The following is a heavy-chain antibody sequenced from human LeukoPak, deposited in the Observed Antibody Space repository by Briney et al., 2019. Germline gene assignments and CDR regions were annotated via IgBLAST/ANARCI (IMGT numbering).Heavy chain of an antibody. D-gene: IGHD3-3*01. J-gene: IGHJ4*02. Sequence: QPGGSLRLSCAASGFTFSSYAMSWVRQAPGKGLEWVSAISGSDGSTYYADSVKGRFTISRDNSKNTLYLQMNSLRAEDTAVYYCAKDAGNYDFWSGYFFPFDYWGQGTLVTVSS. V-gene: IGHV3-23*01. CDR3: AKDAGNYDFWSGYFFPFDY. CDR1: GFTFSSYA. CDR2: ISGSDGST.